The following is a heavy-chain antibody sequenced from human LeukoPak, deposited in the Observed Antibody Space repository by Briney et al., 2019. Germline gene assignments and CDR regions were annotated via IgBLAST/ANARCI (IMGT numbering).Heavy chain of an antibody. CDR2: INPNSGST. CDR1: GYTFTGYY. V-gene: IGHV1-2*06. CDR3: ARESIAARYFDY. J-gene: IGHJ4*02. Sequence: ASVKVSCKASGYTFTGYYMHWVRQAPGQGLEWMGRINPNSGSTNYAQKFQGRVTMTRDTSISTAYMELSRLRSDDTAVYYCARESIAARYFDYWGQGTLVTVSS. D-gene: IGHD6-6*01.